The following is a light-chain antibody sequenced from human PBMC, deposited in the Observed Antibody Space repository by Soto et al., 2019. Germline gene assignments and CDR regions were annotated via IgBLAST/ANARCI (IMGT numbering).Light chain of an antibody. V-gene: IGKV3-15*01. CDR3: QQYNNWPPTGVT. Sequence: EIVMTQSPAALSVSQGERATLSCRASQSVNSNLAWYQQKPGQAPRLLIYGASTRATGIPARFSGSESGTEFTLTISSLQSEDFAVYYCQQYNNWPPTGVTFGQGTKLEIK. J-gene: IGKJ2*01. CDR2: GAS. CDR1: QSVNSN.